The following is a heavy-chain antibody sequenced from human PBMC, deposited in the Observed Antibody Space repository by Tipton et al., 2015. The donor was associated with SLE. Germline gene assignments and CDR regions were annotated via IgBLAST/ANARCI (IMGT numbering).Heavy chain of an antibody. Sequence: TLSLTCTVSGGSISSGDYYWSWIRQHPGKGLEYIGFIYYSGSTYYNPSLKNRLTISVDTSENQFSLQLRSVTAADTAVYYCTREGMQYGNAFDIWGQGTMVTVSS. V-gene: IGHV4-31*03. CDR3: TREGMQYGNAFDI. J-gene: IGHJ3*02. CDR2: IYYSGST. D-gene: IGHD4-17*01. CDR1: GGSISSGDYY.